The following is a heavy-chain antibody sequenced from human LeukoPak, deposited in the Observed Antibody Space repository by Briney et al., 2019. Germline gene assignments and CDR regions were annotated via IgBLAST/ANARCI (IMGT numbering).Heavy chain of an antibody. J-gene: IGHJ3*02. V-gene: IGHV3-30*02. D-gene: IGHD3-16*02. Sequence: PGRSLRLSCAASGFTLSSYGMHWVRQAPGKGLEWVAFIWDDGSKKYYTDSVKGRFTISRDNSKNTLYLQMNSLRAEDTAVYYCAKDSLELSFHQSAFDIWGQGTMVTVSS. CDR1: GFTLSSYG. CDR3: AKDSLELSFHQSAFDI. CDR2: IWDDGSKK.